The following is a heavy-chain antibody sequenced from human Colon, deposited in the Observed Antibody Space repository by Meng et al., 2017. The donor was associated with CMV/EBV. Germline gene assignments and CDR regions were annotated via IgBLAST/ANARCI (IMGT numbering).Heavy chain of an antibody. V-gene: IGHV3-9*01. D-gene: IGHD4-23*01. Sequence: GGSLRLSCAASGFTFDDYAMHWVRQAPGKGLEWVSGISWNSGSIGYADSVKGRFTISRDNAKNSLYLQMNSLRAEDTAVYYCARVVKGGNYLEYWGQGTLVTVSS. CDR2: ISWNSGSI. J-gene: IGHJ4*02. CDR3: ARVVKGGNYLEY. CDR1: GFTFDDYA.